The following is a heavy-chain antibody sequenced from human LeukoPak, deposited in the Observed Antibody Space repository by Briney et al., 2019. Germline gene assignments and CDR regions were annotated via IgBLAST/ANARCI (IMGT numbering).Heavy chain of an antibody. CDR3: AALSAFDY. V-gene: IGHV3-30*03. Sequence: TGGSLRLSCAASGFTFSSYGMHWVRQAPGKGLEWVAVISYDGSNKYYADSVKGRFTISRDSSKNTLYLQMNSLRAEDTAVYYCAALSAFDYWGQGTLVTVSS. CDR2: ISYDGSNK. D-gene: IGHD2/OR15-2a*01. CDR1: GFTFSSYG. J-gene: IGHJ4*02.